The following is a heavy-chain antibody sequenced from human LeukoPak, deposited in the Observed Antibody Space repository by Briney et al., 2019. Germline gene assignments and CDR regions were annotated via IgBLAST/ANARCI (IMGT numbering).Heavy chain of an antibody. D-gene: IGHD3-10*01. J-gene: IGHJ4*02. CDR1: GGSVSSSNYY. V-gene: IGHV4-39*07. Sequence: SETLSLTCTVSGGSVSSSNYYWSWIRQPPGKELEWIGSFYHGGLTYYNPSLQRRVTMSVDTSKNHFSLKLSSVTAADTAVYYCAAPGPTSSYYFDYWGQGALVTVSS. CDR3: AAPGPTSSYYFDY. CDR2: FYHGGLT.